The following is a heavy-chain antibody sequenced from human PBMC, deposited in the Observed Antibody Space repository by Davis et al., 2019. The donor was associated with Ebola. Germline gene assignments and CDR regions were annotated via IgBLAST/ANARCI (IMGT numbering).Heavy chain of an antibody. V-gene: IGHV1-69*04. J-gene: IGHJ4*02. CDR3: ARDVGVTAADY. CDR2: IIPILGIA. Sequence: SVKVSCKASGGTFSSYAISWVRQAPGQGLEWMGRIIPILGIANYAQKFQGRVTITADESTSTAYMELNSLRAEDTAVYYCARDVGVTAADYWGQGTLVTVSS. CDR1: GGTFSSYA. D-gene: IGHD2-2*01.